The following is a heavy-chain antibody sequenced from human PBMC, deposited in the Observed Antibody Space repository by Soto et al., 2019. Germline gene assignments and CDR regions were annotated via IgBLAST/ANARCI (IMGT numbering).Heavy chain of an antibody. CDR2: ISGSGGST. J-gene: IGHJ6*02. V-gene: IGHV3-23*01. D-gene: IGHD6-6*01. CDR3: AKWGWGIAARIYAYYYYGMDV. Sequence: EVQLLESGGGLVQPGGSLRLSCAASGFTFSSYAMSWVRQAPGKGLEWVSAISGSGGSTYYADSVKGRFTISRDNSKNTLYLQMNSLRAEDTAVYYCAKWGWGIAARIYAYYYYGMDVWGQGTTVTVSS. CDR1: GFTFSSYA.